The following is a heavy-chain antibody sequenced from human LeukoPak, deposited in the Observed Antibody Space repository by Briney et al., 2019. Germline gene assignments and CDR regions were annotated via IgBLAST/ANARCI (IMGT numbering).Heavy chain of an antibody. CDR1: GYTFTGYY. D-gene: IGHD3-22*01. CDR3: ARDRGYDSSGYYSFFYRHYYYYMDV. V-gene: IGHV1-2*02. Sequence: EASVKVSCKASGYTFTGYYMHWVRQAPGQGLEWMGWINPNSGGTNYAQKFQGRVTMTRDTSISTAYMELSRLRSDDTAVYYCARDRGYDSSGYYSFFYRHYYYYMDVWGKGTTVTISS. J-gene: IGHJ6*03. CDR2: INPNSGGT.